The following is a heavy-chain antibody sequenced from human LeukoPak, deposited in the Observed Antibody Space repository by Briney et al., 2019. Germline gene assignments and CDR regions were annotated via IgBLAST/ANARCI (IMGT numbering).Heavy chain of an antibody. CDR3: ASTIAYRTQFDY. D-gene: IGHD5-24*01. J-gene: IGHJ4*02. V-gene: IGHV4-30-4*01. Sequence: PSQTLSLTCTVSGGSISSGDYYWSWIRQPPGKGLEWIGYIYYSGSTYYNPSLKSRVTISVDTSKNQFSLKPSSVTAADTAVYYCASTIAYRTQFDYWGQGTLVTVSS. CDR2: IYYSGST. CDR1: GGSISSGDYY.